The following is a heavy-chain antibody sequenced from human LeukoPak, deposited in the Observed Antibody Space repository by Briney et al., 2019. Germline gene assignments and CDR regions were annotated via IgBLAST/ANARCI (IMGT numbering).Heavy chain of an antibody. J-gene: IGHJ4*02. CDR2: IYHSGST. Sequence: SETLSLTCTVSGGSISSYYWSWIRQPPGKGLEWIGYIYHSGSTNYNPSLKSRVTISVDTSKNQFSLKLSSVTAADTAVYYCARETTVTTAFDYWGQGTLVTVSS. D-gene: IGHD4-17*01. V-gene: IGHV4-59*01. CDR3: ARETTVTTAFDY. CDR1: GGSISSYY.